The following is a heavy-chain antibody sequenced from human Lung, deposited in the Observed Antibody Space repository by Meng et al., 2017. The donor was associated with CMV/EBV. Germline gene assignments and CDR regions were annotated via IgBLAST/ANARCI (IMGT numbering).Heavy chain of an antibody. V-gene: IGHV4-4*02. D-gene: IGHD1-26*01. CDR3: ARGKQDAWELLAY. CDR2: IDDSGST. CDR1: GVPISSNIR. J-gene: IGHJ4*02. Sequence: QGRMPWSGPGLGEPSGPLSPTCGVSGVPISSNIRWTWVRQPPGKGLEWIGDIDDSGSTNYNPSLNSRISISLDKSKNHFSLKVNSVTAADTAVYYCARGKQDAWELLAYWGQGALVTVSS.